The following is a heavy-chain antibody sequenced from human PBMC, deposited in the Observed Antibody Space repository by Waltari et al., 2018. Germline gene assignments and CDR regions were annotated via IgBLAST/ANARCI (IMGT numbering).Heavy chain of an antibody. Sequence: QVQLVQSGAEVKKPGASVKVSCKASGYTFTSYAMHWVRQAPGQRLEWMGWINAGNGNTKYSQKFQGRVTITRDTSASTAYMELSSLRSEDTAVYYCARGIAVAGTVFDYWGQGTLVTVSS. D-gene: IGHD6-19*01. V-gene: IGHV1-3*01. J-gene: IGHJ4*02. CDR2: INAGNGNT. CDR3: ARGIAVAGTVFDY. CDR1: GYTFTSYA.